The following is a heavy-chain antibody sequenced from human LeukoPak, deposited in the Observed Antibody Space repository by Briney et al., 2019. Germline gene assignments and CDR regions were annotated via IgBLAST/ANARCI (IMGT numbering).Heavy chain of an antibody. V-gene: IGHV4-39*07. D-gene: IGHD3-3*01. CDR2: IYYSGST. CDR3: ARAARYYDFWRDSWDAFDI. J-gene: IGHJ3*02. CDR1: GGSISSSSYY. Sequence: PSETLSLTCTVSGGSISSSSYYWGWIRQPPGKGLEWIGSIYYSGSTYYNPSLKSRVTISVDTSKNQFSLKLSSVTAADTAVYYCARAARYYDFWRDSWDAFDIWGQGTMVTVSS.